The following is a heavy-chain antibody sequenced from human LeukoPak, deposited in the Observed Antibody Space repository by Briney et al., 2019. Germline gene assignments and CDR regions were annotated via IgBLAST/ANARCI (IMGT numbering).Heavy chain of an antibody. CDR1: GGTFSSYA. V-gene: IGHV1-46*01. D-gene: IGHD2-15*01. CDR2: INPSGGST. J-gene: IGHJ6*02. CDR3: ARVGFDYYYYYGMDV. Sequence: GASVKVSCKASGGTFSSYAISWVRQAPGQGLEWMGIINPSGGSTSYAQKFQGRVTMTRDTSTSTVYMELSSLRSEDTAVYYCARVGFDYYYYYGMDVWGQGTTVTVSS.